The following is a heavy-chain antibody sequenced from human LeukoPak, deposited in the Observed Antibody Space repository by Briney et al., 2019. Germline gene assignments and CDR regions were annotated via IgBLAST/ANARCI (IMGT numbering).Heavy chain of an antibody. J-gene: IGHJ4*02. V-gene: IGHV4-59*12. CDR2: IYYSGST. D-gene: IGHD6-13*01. CDR1: GGSISSYY. CDR3: ARGIAAAGTPSLFDY. Sequence: PSETLSLTCTVSGGSISSYYWSWIRQPPGKGLEWIGYIYYSGSTNYNPSLKSRVTISVDTSKDQFSLKLSSVTAADTAVYYCARGIAAAGTPSLFDYWGQGTLVTVSS.